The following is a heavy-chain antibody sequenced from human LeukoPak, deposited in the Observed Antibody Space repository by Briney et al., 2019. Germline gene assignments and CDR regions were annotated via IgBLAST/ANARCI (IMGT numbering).Heavy chain of an antibody. J-gene: IGHJ6*03. CDR3: ARASISGCSSTSCSVAFYYYYYYMDV. Sequence: ASVKVSCKASGYTFTSYYMHWVRQAPGQGLEWMGIINPSGGSTSYAQKFQGRVTMTRNTSISTAYMELSSLRSEDTAVYYCARASISGCSSTSCSVAFYYYYYYMDVWGKGTTVTISS. V-gene: IGHV1-46*01. CDR2: INPSGGST. CDR1: GYTFTSYY. D-gene: IGHD2-2*01.